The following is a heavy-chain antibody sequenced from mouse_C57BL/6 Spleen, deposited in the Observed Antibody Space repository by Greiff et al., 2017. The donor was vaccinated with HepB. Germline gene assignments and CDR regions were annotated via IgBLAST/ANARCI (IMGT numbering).Heavy chain of an antibody. D-gene: IGHD2-5*01. J-gene: IGHJ4*01. CDR2: IWSGGST. Sequence: VMLVESGPGLVQPSQSLSITCTVSGFSLTSYGVHWVRQSPGKGLEWLGVIWSGGSTDYNAAFISRLSISKDNSKSQVFFKMNSLQADDTAIYYCARNSNYGYYYAMDYWGQGTSVTVSS. V-gene: IGHV2-2*01. CDR1: GFSLTSYG. CDR3: ARNSNYGYYYAMDY.